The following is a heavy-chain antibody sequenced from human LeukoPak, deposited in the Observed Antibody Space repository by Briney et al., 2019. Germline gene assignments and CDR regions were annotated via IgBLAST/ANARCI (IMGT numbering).Heavy chain of an antibody. CDR2: INPDGNKK. J-gene: IGHJ4*02. CDR3: ATPLDYYDSSGYHQGGD. D-gene: IGHD3-22*01. V-gene: IGHV3-7*03. CDR1: GLTFSSSW. Sequence: HTGGSLRLSCAVSGLTFSSSWMDWVRQAPGKGLEWVASINPDGNKKYSADSVKGRFTISRDNAKNSLYLQMNSLRAEDTAVYYCATPLDYYDSSGYHQGGDWGQGTLVTVSS.